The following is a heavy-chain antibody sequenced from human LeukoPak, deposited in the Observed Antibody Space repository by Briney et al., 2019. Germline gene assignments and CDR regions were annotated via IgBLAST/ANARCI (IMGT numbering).Heavy chain of an antibody. Sequence: GASVKVSCKASGYTFTSYGISWVRQAPGQGLEWMGWISAYNGNTNYAQKLQGRVTMTEDTSTDTAYMELSSLRSEDTAVYYCATLGYGGNSAFDYWGQGTLVTVSS. J-gene: IGHJ4*02. D-gene: IGHD4-23*01. CDR1: GYTFTSYG. V-gene: IGHV1-18*01. CDR3: ATLGYGGNSAFDY. CDR2: ISAYNGNT.